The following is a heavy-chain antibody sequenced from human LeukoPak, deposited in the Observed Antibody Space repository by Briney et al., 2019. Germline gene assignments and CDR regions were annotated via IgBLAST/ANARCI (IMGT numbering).Heavy chain of an antibody. CDR2: IKPDGGEI. J-gene: IGHJ4*02. Sequence: PGGSLRLSCAASGFTFSNYWMSWVRQAPGKGLEWVINIKPDGGEIYFVDSVKGRFTISRDNAKNSLYLQMNSLRAEDTAVYYCAKQVGYCGNGNCYFDYWGQGTLVTVSS. CDR3: AKQVGYCGNGNCYFDY. V-gene: IGHV3-7*01. D-gene: IGHD2-8*01. CDR1: GFTFSNYW.